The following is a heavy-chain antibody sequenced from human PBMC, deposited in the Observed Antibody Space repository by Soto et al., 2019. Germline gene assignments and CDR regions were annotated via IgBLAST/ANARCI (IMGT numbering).Heavy chain of an antibody. Sequence: GGSLRLSCAASGFTVSSNYMSWVRQAPGKGLEWVSVIYSGGSTYYADSVKGRFTISRHNSKNTLYLQMNSLRAEDTAVYYCASPNRVDYGDYVLRSWGQGTLVTVSS. D-gene: IGHD4-17*01. CDR2: IYSGGST. J-gene: IGHJ4*02. CDR3: ASPNRVDYGDYVLRS. CDR1: GFTVSSNY. V-gene: IGHV3-53*04.